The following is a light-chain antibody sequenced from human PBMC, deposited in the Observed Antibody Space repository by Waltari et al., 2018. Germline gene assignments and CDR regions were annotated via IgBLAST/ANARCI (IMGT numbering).Light chain of an antibody. Sequence: QLVVTQSPSASAPLGASVKLTCTLSSGHSSNVIASLQQRPEKGPRYLMKVNSDGSHSKGAEIPDRFSGSSSGAERYLTISSLQSDDEADYYCQTGGHGTWVFGGGTKLTVL. V-gene: IGLV4-69*01. J-gene: IGLJ3*02. CDR2: VNSDGSH. CDR3: QTGGHGTWV. CDR1: SGHSSNV.